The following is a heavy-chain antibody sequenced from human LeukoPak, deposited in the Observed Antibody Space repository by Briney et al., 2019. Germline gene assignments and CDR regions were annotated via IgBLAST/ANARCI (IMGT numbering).Heavy chain of an antibody. CDR1: GGSISSSSYY. D-gene: IGHD2-15*01. CDR2: IYYSWST. V-gene: IGHV4-39*07. Sequence: SETLSLTCTVSGGSISSSSYYWGWIRQPPGKGLEWIGNIYYSWSTYYNPSLKSRVTISLDTSKNQFSLKLSSVTAADTAVYYCARVCLGGGSCYYSMKGDDYWGQGTLVTVSS. CDR3: ARVCLGGGSCYYSMKGDDY. J-gene: IGHJ4*02.